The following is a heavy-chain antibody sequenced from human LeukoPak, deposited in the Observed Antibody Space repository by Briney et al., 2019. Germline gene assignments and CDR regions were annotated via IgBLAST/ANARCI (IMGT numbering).Heavy chain of an antibody. V-gene: IGHV4-38-2*02. D-gene: IGHD1-1*01. CDR1: GYSISSGYY. CDR2: SYYSGST. CDR3: ARRSGTLWGSFDI. J-gene: IGHJ3*02. Sequence: PSETLSLTCTVSGYSISSGYYWGWIRQPPGKGLEWIGYSYYSGSTNYNPSLKSRVTMSVVTSKNQFSLRLRSVTAADTAVYYCARRSGTLWGSFDIWGQGTVVTVSS.